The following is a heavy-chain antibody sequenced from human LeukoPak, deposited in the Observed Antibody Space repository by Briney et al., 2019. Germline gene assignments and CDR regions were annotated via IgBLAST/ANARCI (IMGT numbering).Heavy chain of an antibody. CDR1: TDSTNTYY. J-gene: IGHJ4*02. D-gene: IGHD2-15*01. CDR2: IYHSGST. Sequence: SETLSLTCSVSTDSTNTYYWSWIRQSPGKGLEGIGHIYHSGSTDYTPSFKSRVTISIDMSKKEFSMTLSSVTVADTAMYYCVRLRWELLAPYFDHWGQGAFVIVSS. V-gene: IGHV4-59*01. CDR3: VRLRWELLAPYFDH.